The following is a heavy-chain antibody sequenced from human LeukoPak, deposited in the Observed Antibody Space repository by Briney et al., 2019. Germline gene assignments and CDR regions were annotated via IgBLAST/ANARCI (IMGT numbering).Heavy chain of an antibody. D-gene: IGHD5-24*01. CDR2: IYYSGIT. Sequence: SETLSLTCTVSGGSISSPYWSWIRQPPGKGLEWIGYIYYSGITNYNPSLMSRVTISVDTSKNQFSLKLSSMTAADTAVYYCVRGSGRDGGYWGQGSLVTVSS. CDR3: VRGSGRDGGY. J-gene: IGHJ4*02. V-gene: IGHV4-59*11. CDR1: GGSISSPY.